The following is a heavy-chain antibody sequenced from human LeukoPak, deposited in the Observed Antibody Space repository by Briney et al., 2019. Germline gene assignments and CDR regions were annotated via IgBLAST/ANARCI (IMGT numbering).Heavy chain of an antibody. CDR2: ISYSGRT. V-gene: IGHV4-31*03. J-gene: IGHJ4*02. D-gene: IGHD2-15*01. Sequence: PSETLSLTCTVSGDSISSGYSSWSWIRQHPGKGLEYIGYISYSGRTYSSPSLKSRVTISVDTSKNQFSLKLSSVTAADTAVYCCARDLLGHCTGGSCSRHRYFDFWGQGTLVTVSS. CDR1: GDSISSGYSS. CDR3: ARDLLGHCTGGSCSRHRYFDF.